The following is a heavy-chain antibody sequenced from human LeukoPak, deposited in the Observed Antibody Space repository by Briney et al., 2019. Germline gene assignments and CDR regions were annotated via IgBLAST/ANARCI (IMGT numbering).Heavy chain of an antibody. Sequence: ASVKVSCKASGFTLTNYIHWVRQDPRQGLQWMGWIKPNSGDTDYAQKFQGRVTMTRDTSISTVYMELSSLRSDDTAVYYCARADSVPAGDYHYWYMDVWGKGTTVTVSS. V-gene: IGHV1-2*02. CDR1: GFTLTNY. D-gene: IGHD2-2*01. J-gene: IGHJ6*03. CDR3: ARADSVPAGDYHYWYMDV. CDR2: IKPNSGDT.